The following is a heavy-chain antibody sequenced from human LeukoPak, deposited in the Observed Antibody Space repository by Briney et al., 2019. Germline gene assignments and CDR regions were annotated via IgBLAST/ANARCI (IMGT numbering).Heavy chain of an antibody. CDR1: GFTFSSYA. CDR2: ISEDGSIK. CDR3: AKEVGARDAFDI. V-gene: IGHV3-30*18. J-gene: IGHJ3*02. D-gene: IGHD1-26*01. Sequence: GGSLRLSCAASGFTFSSYAMSWVRQAPGKGLEWVALISEDGSIKFYADSVKGRFTISGDNSKNTLYLQMNSLRAEDTAVYYCAKEVGARDAFDIWGQGTLVTVSP.